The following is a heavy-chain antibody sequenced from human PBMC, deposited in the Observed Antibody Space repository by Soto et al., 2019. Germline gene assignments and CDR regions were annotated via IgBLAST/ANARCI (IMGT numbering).Heavy chain of an antibody. Sequence: QVQLQESGPGLVKPSGTLSLTCAVSGGSISSDNWWNWVRQPPGQGLEWIGEVYRSGSTNYDPSLKSRVTTSIDMSKNQCSLTLTSVTAADTAMYYCARNGVYSLGSWGQGTLVTVSS. D-gene: IGHD4-17*01. V-gene: IGHV4-4*02. CDR2: VYRSGST. CDR1: GGSISSDNW. J-gene: IGHJ5*02. CDR3: ARNGVYSLGS.